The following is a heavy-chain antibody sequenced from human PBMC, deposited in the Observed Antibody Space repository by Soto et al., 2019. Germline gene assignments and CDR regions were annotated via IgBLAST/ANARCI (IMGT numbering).Heavy chain of an antibody. CDR1: GFTFSSFG. V-gene: IGHV3-30*18. D-gene: IGHD5-18*01. Sequence: QVQLVESGGGVVQPGRSLRLSCAASGFTFSSFGMHWVRQAPGKGLEWVAVISYDGSNKYYADSVKGRFTISRDNSKNPLYLQMNSLRAEDTAIYYCAKVRGYTYGRGFDYWGQGTLVTVSS. CDR2: ISYDGSNK. CDR3: AKVRGYTYGRGFDY. J-gene: IGHJ4*02.